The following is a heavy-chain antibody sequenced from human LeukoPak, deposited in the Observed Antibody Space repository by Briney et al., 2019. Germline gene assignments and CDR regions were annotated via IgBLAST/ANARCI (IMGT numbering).Heavy chain of an antibody. J-gene: IGHJ5*02. CDR2: MNPNSGNT. D-gene: IGHD3-10*01. CDR1: GYTFTSYD. CDR3: ARDLNYYGSDNNWFDP. V-gene: IGHV1-8*01. Sequence: ASVKVSCKASGYTFTSYDINWVRQATGQGLEWMGWMNPNSGNTGYAQKFQGRVTMTRNTSISTAYMELSSLRSEDTAVYYCARDLNYYGSDNNWFDPWGQGTLVTVSS.